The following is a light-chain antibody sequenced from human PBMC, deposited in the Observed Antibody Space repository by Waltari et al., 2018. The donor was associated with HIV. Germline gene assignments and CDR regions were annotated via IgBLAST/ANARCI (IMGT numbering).Light chain of an antibody. V-gene: IGKV4-1*01. Sequence: DIVMTQSPDSLAVSLGERATINCKSSQSVLYSSNNKNYLAWYQQKPGQPPKLLIYWASTRESGVPDRVSGSGSGTDFTLTISSLQAEDVAVYYCQQYYSTPFTFVPGTKVDIK. CDR2: WAS. CDR1: QSVLYSSNNKNY. J-gene: IGKJ3*01. CDR3: QQYYSTPFT.